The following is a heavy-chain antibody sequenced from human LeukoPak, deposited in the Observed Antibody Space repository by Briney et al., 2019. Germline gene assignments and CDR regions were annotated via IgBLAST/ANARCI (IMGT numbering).Heavy chain of an antibody. V-gene: IGHV3-30-3*01. D-gene: IGHD3-22*01. CDR1: GFTFSSYA. CDR2: ISYDGSNK. CDR3: AREASGDDYYDSSGYSFDAFDI. Sequence: PGGSLRLSCAASGFTFSSYAMHWVRQAPGKGLEWVAVISYDGSNKYYADSVKGRFTISRDNSKNTLYLQMNSLRAEDTAVYYCAREASGDDYYDSSGYSFDAFDIWGQGTMVTVSS. J-gene: IGHJ3*02.